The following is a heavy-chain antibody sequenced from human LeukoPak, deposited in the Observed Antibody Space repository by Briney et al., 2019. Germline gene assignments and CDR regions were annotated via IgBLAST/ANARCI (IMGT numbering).Heavy chain of an antibody. J-gene: IGHJ4*02. CDR2: IYASGTT. Sequence: SETLSLTCTVSGGSISSGNYYWSWIRQPAGKGLEWIGRIYPSGTTLGRIYASGTTHHNPSLKSRVTISLDTSKNQFSLRLSFVTAADTALYFCARGLGTTNFDYWGQGTLVTVSS. D-gene: IGHD1-7*01. V-gene: IGHV4-61*02. CDR3: ARGLGTTNFDY. CDR1: GGSISSGNYY.